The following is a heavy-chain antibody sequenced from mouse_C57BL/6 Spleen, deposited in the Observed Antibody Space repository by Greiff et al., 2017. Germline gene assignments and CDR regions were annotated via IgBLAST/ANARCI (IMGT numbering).Heavy chain of an antibody. J-gene: IGHJ1*03. CDR3: ARGSPNWYIDV. CDR1: GFSINSDCY. Sequence: VQLQQSGRSLVRPSQPLSLTCTVTGFSINSDCYWIWIRQFPGNKLEYIGYTFYSGITYYNPSLESRTYITRDTSKNQFSLKLSSVTTEDTATYDCARGSPNWYIDVWGTGTTVTVSS. V-gene: IGHV3-3*01. CDR2: TFYSGIT.